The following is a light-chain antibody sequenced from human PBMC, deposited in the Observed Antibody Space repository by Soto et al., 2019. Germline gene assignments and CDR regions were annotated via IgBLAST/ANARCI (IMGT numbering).Light chain of an antibody. J-gene: IGKJ1*01. Sequence: EIVLTQSPGTLSMSPGERATLSCRASLSLSSYLAWYQQKPGQAPRLLIYDASNRATGIPARFSGSGSGTDFTLTISSLEPEDFAVYYCQKRSNWLTLGQGTKVDTK. CDR2: DAS. CDR3: QKRSNWLT. V-gene: IGKV3-11*01. CDR1: LSLSSY.